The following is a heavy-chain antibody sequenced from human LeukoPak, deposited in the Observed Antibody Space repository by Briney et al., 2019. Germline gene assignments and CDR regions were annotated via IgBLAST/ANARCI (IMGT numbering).Heavy chain of an antibody. V-gene: IGHV4-39*01. D-gene: IGHD3-22*01. Sequence: SETLSLTCTVSGGSISSSSYYWGWIRQPPGKGLEWIGSIYCSGSTYYNPSLKSRVTISVDTSKNQFSLKLSSVTAADTAVYYCARHDHYYDSSGYYAYAFDIWGQGTMVTVSS. J-gene: IGHJ3*02. CDR2: IYCSGST. CDR3: ARHDHYYDSSGYYAYAFDI. CDR1: GGSISSSSYY.